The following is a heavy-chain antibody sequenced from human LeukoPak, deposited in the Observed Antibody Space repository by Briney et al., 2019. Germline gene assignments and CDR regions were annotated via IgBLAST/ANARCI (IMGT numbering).Heavy chain of an antibody. CDR3: ARLQLRVAARHRPAPTWVIDY. CDR2: INYGGTT. D-gene: IGHD6-13*01. CDR1: GGSISSSNYY. V-gene: IGHV4-39*01. J-gene: IGHJ4*02. Sequence: TSETLSLTCTVSGGSISSSNYYWSWIRQPPGKELEWIASINYGGTTYYTPSLKSRVTISVDTSRNQFSLKLSSVTAADTAVYCCARLQLRVAARHRPAPTWVIDYWGQGTLVTVSS.